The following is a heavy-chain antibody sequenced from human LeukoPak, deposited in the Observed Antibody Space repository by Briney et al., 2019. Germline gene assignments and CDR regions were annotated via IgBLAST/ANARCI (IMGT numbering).Heavy chain of an antibody. CDR3: ASQSPACDY. Sequence: ASVKVSCKASGYTFTSYGINWVRQAPGQGLEWVGWISTYNGNTNYAQKFQGRVTMTTDTSTSTAYLELRSLRSDGTAVYYCASQSPACDYWGQGTQVTVSS. J-gene: IGHJ4*02. CDR1: GYTFTSYG. CDR2: ISTYNGNT. V-gene: IGHV1-18*01.